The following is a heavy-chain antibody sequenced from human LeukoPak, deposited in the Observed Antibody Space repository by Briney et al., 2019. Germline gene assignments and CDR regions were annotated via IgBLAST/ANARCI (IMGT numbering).Heavy chain of an antibody. CDR1: GGSISSNTYY. Sequence: SETLSLTCTVSGGSISSNTYYWGWIRQPPGKGLVWIGSIYYSGSTYYNPSLKSRVTISVDTSKNQFSLKLTSVTAADTAVYYCARRSGGNTSLAKRFDYWGQGTLVTVSS. V-gene: IGHV4-39*01. D-gene: IGHD4-23*01. CDR2: IYYSGST. CDR3: ARRSGGNTSLAKRFDY. J-gene: IGHJ4*02.